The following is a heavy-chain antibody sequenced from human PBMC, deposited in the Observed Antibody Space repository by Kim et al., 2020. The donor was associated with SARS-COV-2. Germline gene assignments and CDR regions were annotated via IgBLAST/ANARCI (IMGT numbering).Heavy chain of an antibody. CDR2: IKQDGSEK. D-gene: IGHD3-10*01. V-gene: IGHV3-7*01. J-gene: IGHJ6*03. CDR3: ARDTYGSGSFLLHYYYYMDV. Sequence: GGSLRLSCEASGFTFRSYGMTWVRQAPGKGLEWVANIKQDGSEKYYVDSVKGRFTISRDNAKNSLYLQMNSLRAEDTAVYYCARDTYGSGSFLLHYYYYMDVWGKGTTVTVSS. CDR1: GFTFRSYG.